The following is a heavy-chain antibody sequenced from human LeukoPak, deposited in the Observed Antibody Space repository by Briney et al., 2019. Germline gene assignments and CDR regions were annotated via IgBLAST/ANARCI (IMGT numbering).Heavy chain of an antibody. V-gene: IGHV3-30*04. CDR1: GFTFSSYA. J-gene: IGHJ4*02. CDR2: ISYDGSNK. Sequence: GRSLRLSCAASGFTFSSYAMLWVRQAPGKGLEWVAVISYDGSNKYYADSVKGRFTISRDNSKNTLYLQMNSLRAEDTAVYYCARDGGRNYYDSSGYGKFFDYWGQGTLVTVSS. D-gene: IGHD3-22*01. CDR3: ARDGGRNYYDSSGYGKFFDY.